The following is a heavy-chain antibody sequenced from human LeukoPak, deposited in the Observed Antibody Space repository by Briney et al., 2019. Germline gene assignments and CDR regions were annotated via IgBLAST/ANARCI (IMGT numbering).Heavy chain of an antibody. V-gene: IGHV4-39*01. CDR3: ARLPRSSWLNWFDP. CDR1: AGSISSSSYY. J-gene: IGHJ5*02. D-gene: IGHD6-13*01. Sequence: PSERRSLTCSVAAGSISSSSYYWGWIRQPPGKGLEWIGSIYYSGNTYYNPSLKSRVTVSVDTSKNPLSLKLNSVTAADTAVYYCARLPRSSWLNWFDPWGQGTLVTVSS. CDR2: IYYSGNT.